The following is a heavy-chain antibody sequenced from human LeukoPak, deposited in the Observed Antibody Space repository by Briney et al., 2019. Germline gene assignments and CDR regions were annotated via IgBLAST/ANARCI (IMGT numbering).Heavy chain of an antibody. CDR2: INPSGGST. CDR3: AKVTGAGYFDY. J-gene: IGHJ4*02. D-gene: IGHD6-19*01. Sequence: ASVKVSCKASGYTFTSYYMHWVRQAPGQGLEWMGIINPSGGSTSYAQKFQGRVTMTRDTSTSTVYMELSSLRSEDTAVYYCAKVTGAGYFDYWGQGTLVTVSS. CDR1: GYTFTSYY. V-gene: IGHV1-46*01.